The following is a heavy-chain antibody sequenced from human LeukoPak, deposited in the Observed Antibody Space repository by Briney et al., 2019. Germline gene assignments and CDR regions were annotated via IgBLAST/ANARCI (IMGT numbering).Heavy chain of an antibody. Sequence: SETLSLICTVSGGSITRNTYYSGWIRQPPGKGLEWIGSVYSGGGTYYNPSLKSRVSMSLDTSKNQFSLKLSSVTAADTAVYYCARADFWSGYRFDLWGQGTLVSVSS. CDR3: ARADFWSGYRFDL. CDR2: VYSGGGT. V-gene: IGHV4-39*07. D-gene: IGHD3-3*01. J-gene: IGHJ4*02. CDR1: GGSITRNTYY.